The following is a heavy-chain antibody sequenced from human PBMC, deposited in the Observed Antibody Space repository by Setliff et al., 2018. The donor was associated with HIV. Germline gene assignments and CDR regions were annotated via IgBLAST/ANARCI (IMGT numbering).Heavy chain of an antibody. CDR1: DASFSSFY. CDR2: VYSNGHT. V-gene: IGHV4-4*08. J-gene: IGHJ4*02. D-gene: IGHD3-10*01. Sequence: PSETLSLTCSVSDASFSSFYWSWIRRPPGKGLEWIGYVYSNGHTKYDPSLKSRVPISIDTSRKQFSLKLTSVTAADTAVYFCARVRGGSSRGFLDYWSQGILVTVS. CDR3: ARVRGGSSRGFLDY.